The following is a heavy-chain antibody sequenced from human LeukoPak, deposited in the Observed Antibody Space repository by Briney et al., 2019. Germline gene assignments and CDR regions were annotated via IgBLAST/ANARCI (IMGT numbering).Heavy chain of an antibody. V-gene: IGHV1-2*02. CDR2: INPNSGGT. CDR3: ARDLDPVGAVAGFLDY. Sequence: ASVKVSCKASGYTFTGYYMHWVRQAPGQGLEWMGWINPNSGGTNYAQKFQGRVTMTRDTSISTGYMELSRLRSDDTAVYYCARDLDPVGAVAGFLDYWGQGTLVTVSS. J-gene: IGHJ4*02. D-gene: IGHD6-19*01. CDR1: GYTFTGYY.